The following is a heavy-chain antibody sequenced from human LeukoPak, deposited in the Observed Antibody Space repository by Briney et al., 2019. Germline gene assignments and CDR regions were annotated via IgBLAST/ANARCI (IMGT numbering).Heavy chain of an antibody. CDR2: INPSGGST. J-gene: IGHJ6*03. D-gene: IGHD5-18*01. CDR1: GYSFTGYY. CDR3: ARDSGGYSYGYTEFSYMDV. V-gene: IGHV1-46*01. Sequence: ASVKVSCKASGYSFTGYYMHWVRQAPGQGLEWMGIINPSGGSTSYAQKFQGRVTMTRDMSTSTVYMELSSLRSEDTAVYYCARDSGGYSYGYTEFSYMDVWGKGTTVTVSS.